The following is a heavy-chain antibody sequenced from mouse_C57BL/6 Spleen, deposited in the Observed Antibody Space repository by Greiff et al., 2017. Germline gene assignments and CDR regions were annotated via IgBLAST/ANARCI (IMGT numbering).Heavy chain of an antibody. D-gene: IGHD3-1*01. V-gene: IGHV1-69*01. J-gene: IGHJ3*01. CDR2: IDPSDSYT. CDR3: ASGGLLQEGFAY. CDR1: GYTFTSYW. Sequence: QVQLQQPGAELVMPGASVKLSCKASGYTFTSYWMHWVKQRPGQGLEWIGEIDPSDSYTNYNQKFKGKSTLTVDKSSSTAYMQLSSLTSEDSAVYYCASGGLLQEGFAYRRQSALVTVSA.